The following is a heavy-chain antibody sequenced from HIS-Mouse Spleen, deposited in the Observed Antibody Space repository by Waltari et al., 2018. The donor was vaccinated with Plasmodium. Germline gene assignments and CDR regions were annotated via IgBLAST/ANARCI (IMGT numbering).Heavy chain of an antibody. J-gene: IGHJ4*02. CDR2: IYYSGST. CDR1: GGSISRRSYH. V-gene: IGHV4-39*07. Sequence: QLQLQESGPGLPNPSDTLSLTCPVSGGSISRRSYHWGWIRQPPGKGLEWSGSIYYSGSTYYNPSLKSRVTISVDTSKNQFSLKLSSVTAADTAVYYCARVAIWTITIFGVVDYWGQGTLVTVSS. D-gene: IGHD3-3*01. CDR3: ARVAIWTITIFGVVDY.